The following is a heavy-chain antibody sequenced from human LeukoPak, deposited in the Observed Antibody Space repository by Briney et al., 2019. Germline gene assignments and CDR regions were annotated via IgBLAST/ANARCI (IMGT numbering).Heavy chain of an antibody. CDR3: ARGDYYGSGRDY. CDR2: IYYSGST. Sequence: PSETLSLTCTVSGGSISSYYWSWIRQPPGKGLEWIGYIYYSGSTNYNPSLKSRVTISVDTSKNQFYLKLSSVTAADTAVYYCARGDYYGSGRDYWGQGTLVTVSS. V-gene: IGHV4-59*01. J-gene: IGHJ4*02. D-gene: IGHD3-10*01. CDR1: GGSISSYY.